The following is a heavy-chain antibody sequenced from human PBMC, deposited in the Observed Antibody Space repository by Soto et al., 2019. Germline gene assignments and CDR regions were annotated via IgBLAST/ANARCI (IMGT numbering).Heavy chain of an antibody. CDR1: GGSVRRGSYQ. Sequence: SETLSLTCTVSGGSVRRGSYQWSWIRQSPGKGLDWIGYVNVSGSTKYNPSLKSRVTISLDTSKNQFSLNMTSVTAADTALYFCARLQVDDFRSDSDPKDVWGQGTTVTVSS. CDR3: ARLQVDDFRSDSDPKDV. D-gene: IGHD3-3*01. J-gene: IGHJ6*02. V-gene: IGHV4-61*01. CDR2: VNVSGST.